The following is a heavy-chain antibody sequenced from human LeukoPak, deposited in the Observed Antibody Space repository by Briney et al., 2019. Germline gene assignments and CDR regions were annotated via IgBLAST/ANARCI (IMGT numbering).Heavy chain of an antibody. V-gene: IGHV3-23*01. Sequence: GGSLRLSCAASGFTFSSYAMSWVRQAPGKGLEWVSAIRRSGGSTYYADSVKGRFTISRDSTKNTLYLQMNSLRAEDTAVYYCAKDDLGLVRAFDIWGQGTMVTVSS. CDR2: IRRSGGST. CDR1: GFTFSSYA. CDR3: AKDDLGLVRAFDI. D-gene: IGHD6-19*01. J-gene: IGHJ3*02.